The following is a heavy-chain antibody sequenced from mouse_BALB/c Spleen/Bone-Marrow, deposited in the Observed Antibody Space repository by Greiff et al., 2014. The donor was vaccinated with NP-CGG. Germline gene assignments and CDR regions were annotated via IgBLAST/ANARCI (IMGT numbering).Heavy chain of an antibody. CDR2: INPDYGSI. CDR1: GYXXXXXX. Sequence: QXQQSGPELVKPGASVKISCKASGYXXXXXXXLXXXXXXXXXXXXXXNINPDYGSITYNLKFKGKATLTVDKSSSTAYMQXXXXTSEDSAVYYCARSHYYGYVWFAYWGQGTLVTVSA. V-gene: IGHV1-39*01. D-gene: IGHD1-2*01. CDR3: ARSHYYGYVWFAY. J-gene: IGHJ3*01.